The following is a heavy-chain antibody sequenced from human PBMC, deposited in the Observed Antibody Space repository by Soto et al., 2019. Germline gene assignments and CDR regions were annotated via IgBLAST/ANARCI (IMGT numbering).Heavy chain of an antibody. CDR1: GGSFSGYY. CDR3: ARAAWNTLNWFDP. V-gene: IGHV4-34*01. D-gene: IGHD1-1*01. Sequence: WETLSLTCAVYGGSFSGYYWSWIRQPPGKGLEWIGEINHSGSTNYNPSLKSRVTISVDTSKNQFSLKLSSVTAADTAVYYCARAAWNTLNWFDPWGQGTLVTVSS. CDR2: INHSGST. J-gene: IGHJ5*02.